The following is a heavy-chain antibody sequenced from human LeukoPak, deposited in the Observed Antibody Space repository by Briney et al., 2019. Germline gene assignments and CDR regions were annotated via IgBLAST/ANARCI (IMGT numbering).Heavy chain of an antibody. CDR1: GYTFTSYA. Sequence: GASVKVSCKASGYTFTSYAMHWVRQAPGQRLEWMGWINAGNGNTKYSQKFQGRVTITRDTSASTAYMELSSLRSEDTAVYYCAREDRRIVGATPGYWGQGTLVTVSS. D-gene: IGHD1-26*01. J-gene: IGHJ4*02. V-gene: IGHV1-3*01. CDR3: AREDRRIVGATPGY. CDR2: INAGNGNT.